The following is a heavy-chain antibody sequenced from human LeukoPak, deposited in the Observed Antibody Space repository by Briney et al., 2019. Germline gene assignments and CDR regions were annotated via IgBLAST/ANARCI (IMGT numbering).Heavy chain of an antibody. D-gene: IGHD4-17*01. Sequence: SGGSLRLSCAASGFTFTNYWMGWVRQAPGKGLDWVTNMNRDGSQKYYADSVKGRFTIYRDDARNSLFLQMDNLRAEDTAVYYCARELGGSYGAYLDSWGQGTPVTVSS. V-gene: IGHV3-7*01. J-gene: IGHJ4*02. CDR2: MNRDGSQK. CDR3: ARELGGSYGAYLDS. CDR1: GFTFTNYW.